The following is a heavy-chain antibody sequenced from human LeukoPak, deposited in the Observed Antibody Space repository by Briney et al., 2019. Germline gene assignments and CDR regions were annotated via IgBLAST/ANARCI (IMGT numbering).Heavy chain of an antibody. CDR1: KFTFSSYW. CDR3: ARGTEDYYDSSGYYGVDY. J-gene: IGHJ4*02. D-gene: IGHD3-22*01. CDR2: INPDGSTT. Sequence: GGSLRLSCAASKFTFSSYWMHWVRQAPGKGLVWVSRINPDGSTTNYADSVKGRFTISRDNAKNTVYLQMNSLRAEDTAVYYCARGTEDYYDSSGYYGVDYWGQGTLVTVSS. V-gene: IGHV3-74*01.